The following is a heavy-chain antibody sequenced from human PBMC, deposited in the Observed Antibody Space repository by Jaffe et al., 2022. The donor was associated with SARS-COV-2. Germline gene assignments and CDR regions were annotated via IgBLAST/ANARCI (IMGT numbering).Heavy chain of an antibody. D-gene: IGHD2-15*01. CDR3: ARDAWGYCSGGTCYRPVSKDYYYYGMDV. Sequence: QVQLVQSGAEVKKPGSSVKVSCKASGGTFSSYTISWVRQAPGQGLEWMGRIIPILGIANYAQKFQDGITITADKSTSTAYMELSSLRSEDTAVYYCARDAWGYCSGGTCYRPVSKDYYYYGMDVWGQGTTVTVSS. CDR2: IIPILGIA. J-gene: IGHJ6*02. V-gene: IGHV1-69*08. CDR1: GGTFSSYT.